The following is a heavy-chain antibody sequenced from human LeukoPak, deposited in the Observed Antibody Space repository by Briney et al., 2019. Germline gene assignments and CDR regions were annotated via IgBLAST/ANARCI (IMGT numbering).Heavy chain of an antibody. V-gene: IGHV4-59*01. Sequence: KPSETLSLTCTVSGGSISDYYWSWLRQPPGKRLEWIGYIYYSGSTNYNPSLKSRVTISVDTSKNQFSLKLSSVTAADTAVYYCARNYYASGTYYTFDYWGQGTLVTVS. CDR2: IYYSGST. D-gene: IGHD3-10*01. CDR3: ARNYYASGTYYTFDY. J-gene: IGHJ4*02. CDR1: GGSISDYY.